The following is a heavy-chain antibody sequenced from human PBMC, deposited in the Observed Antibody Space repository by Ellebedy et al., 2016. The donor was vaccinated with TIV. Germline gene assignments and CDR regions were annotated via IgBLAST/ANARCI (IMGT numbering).Heavy chain of an antibody. D-gene: IGHD5-12*01. J-gene: IGHJ4*02. V-gene: IGHV3-53*01. CDR1: GLTVNSNY. Sequence: GESLKISXAASGLTVNSNYMSWVRQAPGKGLEWVSVIYSGDSTYYADSVKGRFTISRDSSKNTLYLQMNSLRAEDTAVYFCARDFSAYGRFDYWGQGTLVTVSS. CDR2: IYSGDST. CDR3: ARDFSAYGRFDY.